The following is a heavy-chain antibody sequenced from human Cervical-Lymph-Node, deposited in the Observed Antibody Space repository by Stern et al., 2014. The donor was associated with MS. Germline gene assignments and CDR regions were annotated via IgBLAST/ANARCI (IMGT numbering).Heavy chain of an antibody. CDR3: ARDTSSPERSDW. D-gene: IGHD1-1*01. CDR2: ITNVGST. CDR1: GFTVSRDY. V-gene: IGHV3-53*01. Sequence: EVHLVESGGGVIQPGGSLRLSCTASGFTVSRDYMTWVRQAPGKVLEWVSLITNVGSTFYTDSVKGRFTISRDDSKNTVYLHMTSLRAEDTAMYYCARDTSSPERSDWWGQGTLVTVSS. J-gene: IGHJ4*02.